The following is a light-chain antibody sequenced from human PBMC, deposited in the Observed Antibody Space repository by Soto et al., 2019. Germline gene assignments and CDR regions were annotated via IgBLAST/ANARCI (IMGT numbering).Light chain of an antibody. CDR1: QDINTY. CDR2: AAS. Sequence: DIQLTQSPSFLSASVGDRVTITCRASQDINTYLAWYQVKPGRAPKLLVYAASTLQSGVPSQFSGSGSGTGFTLTISGLQPEDFATYYCQQFKDYPVTFGQGTRLDIK. V-gene: IGKV1-9*01. J-gene: IGKJ5*01. CDR3: QQFKDYPVT.